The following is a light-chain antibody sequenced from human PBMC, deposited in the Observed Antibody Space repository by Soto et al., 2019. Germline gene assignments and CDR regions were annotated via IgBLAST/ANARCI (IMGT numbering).Light chain of an antibody. V-gene: IGKV1-39*01. Sequence: DIQMTQSPSSLSASVGDRVTISCRASQSVGNYLNWYQQKPDKAPNLLIYGASTLQSGVPSRFSGSGSGTDFTLTISSLQTEDFATYYCQQSYSTPLTFGPGTKVDIK. CDR1: QSVGNY. CDR3: QQSYSTPLT. J-gene: IGKJ3*01. CDR2: GAS.